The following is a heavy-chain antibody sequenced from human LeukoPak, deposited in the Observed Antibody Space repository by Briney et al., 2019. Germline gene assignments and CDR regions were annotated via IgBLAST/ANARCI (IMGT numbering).Heavy chain of an antibody. V-gene: IGHV6-1*01. CDR2: TYYRSKWYN. J-gene: IGHJ3*02. Sequence: SQTLSLTCAISGDSVSSNSAAWNWIRQSPSTGLEWLGRTYYRSKWYNDYAVSVKSRITINPYTSKNQFSLQLNSVTPEDTAVYYCARCEYQLLWGDAFDIWGQGTMVTVSS. CDR3: ARCEYQLLWGDAFDI. D-gene: IGHD2-2*01. CDR1: GDSVSSNSAA.